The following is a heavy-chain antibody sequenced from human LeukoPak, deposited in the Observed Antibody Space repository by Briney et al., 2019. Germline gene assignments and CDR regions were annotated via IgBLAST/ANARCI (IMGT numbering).Heavy chain of an antibody. CDR3: AKVKGEARYYYYYMDV. CDR1: GFTFGDYA. Sequence: GGSLRLSCTASGFTFGDYAMSWVRQAPGKGLEWVSAISGSGGSTYYADSVKGRFTISRDNSKNTLYLQMNSLRAEDTAVYYCAKVKGEARYYYYYMDVWGKGTTVTVSS. D-gene: IGHD1-26*01. J-gene: IGHJ6*03. CDR2: ISGSGGST. V-gene: IGHV3-23*01.